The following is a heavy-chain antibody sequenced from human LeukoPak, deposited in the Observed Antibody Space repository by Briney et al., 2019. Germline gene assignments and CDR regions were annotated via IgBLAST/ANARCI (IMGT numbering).Heavy chain of an antibody. J-gene: IGHJ4*02. V-gene: IGHV3-30*18. CDR3: AKSQGYSQGFDY. D-gene: IGHD5-18*01. CDR1: GFTFSSYG. Sequence: GRSLRLSCAASGFTFSSYGMHWVRQAPGKGLEWVAVISYDGRNKYYADSVKGRFTISRDNSKNTLYLQMNNLRTEDTAVYYCAKSQGYSQGFDYWGQGTLVTVSS. CDR2: ISYDGRNK.